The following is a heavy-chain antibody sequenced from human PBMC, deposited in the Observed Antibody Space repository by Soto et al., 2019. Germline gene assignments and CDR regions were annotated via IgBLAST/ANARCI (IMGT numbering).Heavy chain of an antibody. CDR2: IYHSGST. Sequence: SETLSLTCAVASGSISSSNWWSWVRQPPGKGLEWIGEIYHSGSTNYNPSLKSRVTISVDKSKNQFSLKLSSVTAADTAVYYCARVWGSGWYYFDYWGQGTLVTVSS. D-gene: IGHD6-19*01. V-gene: IGHV4-4*02. J-gene: IGHJ4*02. CDR1: SGSISSSNW. CDR3: ARVWGSGWYYFDY.